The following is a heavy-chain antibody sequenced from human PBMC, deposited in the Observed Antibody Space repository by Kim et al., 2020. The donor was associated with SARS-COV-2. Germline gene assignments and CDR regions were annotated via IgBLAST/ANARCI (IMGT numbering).Heavy chain of an antibody. CDR1: GFTFSSYA. CDR3: AKGANARYFDWLSIPDWFDP. D-gene: IGHD3-9*01. V-gene: IGHV3-23*01. Sequence: GGSLRLSCAASGFTFSSYAMSWVRQAPGQGLEWVSDISGSGGSTYYADSVKGRFTISRDNSKNTLYLQMNSLRAEDTAVYYCAKGANARYFDWLSIPDWFDPWGQGTLVTVSS. J-gene: IGHJ5*02. CDR2: ISGSGGST.